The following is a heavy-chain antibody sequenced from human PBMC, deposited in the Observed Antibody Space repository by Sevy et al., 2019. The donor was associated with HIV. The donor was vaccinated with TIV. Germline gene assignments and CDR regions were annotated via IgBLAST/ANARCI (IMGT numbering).Heavy chain of an antibody. CDR2: IWNDRSNK. CDR3: ASLPNNYYDISGSSGDDAFDI. V-gene: IGHV3-33*08. J-gene: IGHJ3*02. D-gene: IGHD3-22*01. Sequence: GGSLRLSCAASRFTFSSYAMHWVRQAPGKGLGWVAVIWNDRSNKHYADSVKGRFTISRDNAKNTLYLQMNSLRVEDTAVYYCASLPNNYYDISGSSGDDAFDIWGQGTRVTVSS. CDR1: RFTFSSYA.